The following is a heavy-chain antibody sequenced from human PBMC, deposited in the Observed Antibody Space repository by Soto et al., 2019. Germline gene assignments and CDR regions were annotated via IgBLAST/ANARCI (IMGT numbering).Heavy chain of an antibody. D-gene: IGHD6-19*01. CDR1: GGSITSSNW. CDR3: AGGGQWLVRGNY. J-gene: IGHJ4*02. CDR2: IYHSGST. V-gene: IGHV4-4*02. Sequence: QVQLQESGPGLVKPSGTLSLTCAVSGGSITSSNWWSWVRQPPGKGLEWIGEIYHSGSTNYNPSLKSRGTMSVDTPKHHFSLNLSVVTAADTAGYYCAGGGQWLVRGNYWGQGTLVTVSS.